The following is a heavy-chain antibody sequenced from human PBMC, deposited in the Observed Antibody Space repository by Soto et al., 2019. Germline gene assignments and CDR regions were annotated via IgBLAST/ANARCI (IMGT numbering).Heavy chain of an antibody. D-gene: IGHD3-9*01. Sequence: PSETLSLTCSVSGDSINSDKYYWGWIRHPPGKGLEWIGSIYFRGNTYYNPSLQTRVTISLDKSKSQFSLKLNSVTAADSAVYFCSRLEGLATISYSFDFWCQGALVTVSS. V-gene: IGHV4-39*01. CDR3: SRLEGLATISYSFDF. CDR1: GDSINSDKYY. J-gene: IGHJ4*02. CDR2: IYFRGNT.